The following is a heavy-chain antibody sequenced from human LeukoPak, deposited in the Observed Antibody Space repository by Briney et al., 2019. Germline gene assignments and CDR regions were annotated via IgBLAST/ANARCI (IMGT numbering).Heavy chain of an antibody. CDR2: IYSGGRT. D-gene: IGHD2-8*02. CDR3: ARGGGVQYYFDY. Sequence: GGSLRLSCAASGFTVSNNYMSWVCQAPGKGLEWVSVIYSGGRTYYADSVKGRFTISRDNSKHTLYLQMNSLRPEDTAVYYCARGGGVQYYFDYWGQGTLVTVSS. CDR1: GFTVSNNY. J-gene: IGHJ4*02. V-gene: IGHV3-53*01.